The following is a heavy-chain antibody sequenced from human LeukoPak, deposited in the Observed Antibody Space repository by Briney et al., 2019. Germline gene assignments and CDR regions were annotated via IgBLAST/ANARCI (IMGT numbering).Heavy chain of an antibody. J-gene: IGHJ4*02. Sequence: TVKVSCKASGGTFSTYAISWVRQAPGQGLEWMGRIIPILNIANYAQKFQGRVTITADKSTSTAYMELSSLRSEDTAVYYCARGRRTAVVTDFDYWGQGILVTVSS. V-gene: IGHV1-69*04. D-gene: IGHD2-21*02. CDR2: IIPILNIA. CDR3: ARGRRTAVVTDFDY. CDR1: GGTFSTYA.